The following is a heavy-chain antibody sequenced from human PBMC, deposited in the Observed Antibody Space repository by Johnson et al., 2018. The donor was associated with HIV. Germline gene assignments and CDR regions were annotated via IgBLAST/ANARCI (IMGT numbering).Heavy chain of an antibody. Sequence: QVQLVESGGGVVQPGRSLRLSCAASGFTFSSYAMHWVRQAPGKGLEWVAVISYDGSNKYYADSVKGRFTISRDNSKNTLYLQMNSLRAEDTAVYYCARAGPYEFWSGGHHDAFDIWGQGTMVTVSS. V-gene: IGHV3-30*04. CDR3: ARAGPYEFWSGGHHDAFDI. J-gene: IGHJ3*02. D-gene: IGHD3-3*01. CDR1: GFTFSSYA. CDR2: ISYDGSNK.